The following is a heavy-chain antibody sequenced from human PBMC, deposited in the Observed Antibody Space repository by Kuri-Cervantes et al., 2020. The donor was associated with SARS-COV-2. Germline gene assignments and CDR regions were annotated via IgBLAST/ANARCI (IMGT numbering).Heavy chain of an antibody. CDR1: GFTFSSYG. D-gene: IGHD6-6*01. J-gene: IGHJ4*02. V-gene: IGHV3-30*02. CDR3: ARDPSTHTSIAAPTDY. Sequence: GGSLRLSCAASGFTFSSYGMHWVRQAPGKGLEWVAFIRYDGSNKYYADSVKGRFTISRDNAKNSLYLQMNSLRAEDTAVYYCARDPSTHTSIAAPTDYWGQGTLVTVSS. CDR2: IRYDGSNK.